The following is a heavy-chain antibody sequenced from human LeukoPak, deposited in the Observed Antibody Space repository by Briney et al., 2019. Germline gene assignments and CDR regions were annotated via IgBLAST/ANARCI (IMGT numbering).Heavy chain of an antibody. D-gene: IGHD2-2*02. CDR1: GFTFSSYS. J-gene: IGHJ4*02. CDR3: AKGYQLQYNYFDY. Sequence: GGSLRLSCAASGFTFSSYSMNWVRQAPGKGLEWVSSISSSSSYIYYADSVKGRFTISRDNSKNTLYLQMNSLRAEDTAVYYCAKGYQLQYNYFDYWGQGTLVTVSS. CDR2: ISSSSSYI. V-gene: IGHV3-21*04.